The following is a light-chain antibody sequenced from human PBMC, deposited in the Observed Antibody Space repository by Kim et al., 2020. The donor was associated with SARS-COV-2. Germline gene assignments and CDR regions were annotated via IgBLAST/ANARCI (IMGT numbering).Light chain of an antibody. CDR2: GAS. CDR3: QQYNNWPPLT. CDR1: QSVSSN. Sequence: VSPGARATLSCRASQSVSSNLAWYQQKPGQAPRLLIYGASTRATGIPARFSGSGSGTEFTLTISSLQSEDFAVYYCQQYNNWPPLTFGGGTKLEI. V-gene: IGKV3-15*01. J-gene: IGKJ4*01.